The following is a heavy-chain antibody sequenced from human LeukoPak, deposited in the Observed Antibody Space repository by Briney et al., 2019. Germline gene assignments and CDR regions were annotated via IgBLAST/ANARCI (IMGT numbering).Heavy chain of an antibody. V-gene: IGHV1-69*04. CDR3: ARDSVDTAIVTGWYFDY. CDR2: IIPILGIA. D-gene: IGHD5-18*01. CDR1: GGTFSSYT. J-gene: IGHJ4*02. Sequence: SVKVSCKASGGTFSSYTTSWVRQAPGQGLEWMGRIIPILGIANYAQKFQGRVTITADKSTSTAYMELSSLRSEDTAVYYCARDSVDTAIVTGWYFDYWGQGTLVTVSS.